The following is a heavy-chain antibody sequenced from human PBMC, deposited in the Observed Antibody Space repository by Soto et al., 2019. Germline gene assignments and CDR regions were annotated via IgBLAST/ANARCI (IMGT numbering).Heavy chain of an antibody. Sequence: GGSLRLSCAASGFTFRSYAMSWVRQAPGKGLEWVSAISDRGDSTYYADSVKGRFTISRDNSKNTLYLQMNSLRAEDTAVYSCAIDLVVGAHHDAFDIWGQGTMVTVSS. D-gene: IGHD1-26*01. V-gene: IGHV3-23*01. CDR2: ISDRGDST. CDR1: GFTFRSYA. J-gene: IGHJ3*02. CDR3: AIDLVVGAHHDAFDI.